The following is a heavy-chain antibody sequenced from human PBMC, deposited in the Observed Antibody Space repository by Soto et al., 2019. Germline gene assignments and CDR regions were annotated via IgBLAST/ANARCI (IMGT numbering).Heavy chain of an antibody. D-gene: IGHD3-3*01. J-gene: IGHJ5*02. Sequence: SETLSLTCTVSGGSISSGDYYWSWIRQPPGKGLEWIGYIYYSGSTYYTPSLKSRVTISVDTSKNKFSLKLSSVATTDTSVYYLTRVRGDYYNFWSCYFGLNWFDPWGQGTLVTVSS. CDR3: TRVRGDYYNFWSCYFGLNWFDP. CDR1: GGSISSGDYY. V-gene: IGHV4-30-4*08. CDR2: IYYSGST.